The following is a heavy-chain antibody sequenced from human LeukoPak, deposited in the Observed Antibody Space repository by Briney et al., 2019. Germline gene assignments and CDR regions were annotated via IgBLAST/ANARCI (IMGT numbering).Heavy chain of an antibody. CDR3: AKVEAVVVTATLDY. CDR2: ISGSGGST. CDR1: GFTFSSYA. Sequence: GGSLRLSCAASGFTFSSYAMSWVRQAPGKGLEWVSAISGSGGSTYYADSVKGRFTISRDNSKNTLYLQMNSLRAEDTAVYYCAKVEAVVVTATLDYWGQGTLVTVSS. J-gene: IGHJ4*02. V-gene: IGHV3-23*01. D-gene: IGHD2-21*02.